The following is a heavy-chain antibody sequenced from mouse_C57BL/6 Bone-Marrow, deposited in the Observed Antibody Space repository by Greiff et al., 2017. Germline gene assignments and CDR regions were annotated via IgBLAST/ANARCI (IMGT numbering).Heavy chain of an antibody. CDR3: ARSLYDYASFDY. D-gene: IGHD2-4*01. J-gene: IGHJ2*01. V-gene: IGHV1-18*01. CDR1: GYTFTDYN. CDR2: INPNNGGT. Sequence: EVKLQESGPELVKPGASVKIPCKASGYTFTDYNMDWVKQSHGKSLEWIGDINPNNGGTIYNQKFKGKATLTVDKSSSTAYMELRSLTSEDTAVYYCARSLYDYASFDYWGQGTTLTVSS.